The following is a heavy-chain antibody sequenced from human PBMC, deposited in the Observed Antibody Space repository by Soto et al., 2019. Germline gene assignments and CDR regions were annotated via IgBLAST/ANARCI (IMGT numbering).Heavy chain of an antibody. CDR2: INWNSGDI. J-gene: IGHJ6*03. Sequence: DVQLVESGGGLVQPGRSLRLSCAASGFTFDDFAMHWVRQAPGKGLEWVSGINWNSGDINYADSVKGRFTISRDNAKNSLYLQMNSLRAEDTALYYCAKDYAGYYYDIDVWGKGTTVTVSS. CDR1: GFTFDDFA. V-gene: IGHV3-9*01. CDR3: AKDYAGYYYDIDV.